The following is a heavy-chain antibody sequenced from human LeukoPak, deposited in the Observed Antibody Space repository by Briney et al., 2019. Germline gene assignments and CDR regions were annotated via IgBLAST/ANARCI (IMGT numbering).Heavy chain of an antibody. CDR1: GFTFSNYD. J-gene: IGHJ4*02. Sequence: GGSLRLSCAASGFTFSNYDMHWVRQAPGKGLEWVAVISYDGSSRYYGDSVKGRFTISRDNSKNTLYLQMNSLRAEDTAVYYCASGSYYAGFDYWGQGTLVTVSS. CDR2: ISYDGSSR. CDR3: ASGSYYAGFDY. V-gene: IGHV3-30*03. D-gene: IGHD3-10*01.